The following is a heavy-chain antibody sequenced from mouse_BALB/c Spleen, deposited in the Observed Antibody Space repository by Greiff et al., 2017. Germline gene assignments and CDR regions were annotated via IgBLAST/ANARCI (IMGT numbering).Heavy chain of an antibody. D-gene: IGHD2-14*01. V-gene: IGHV5-17*02. CDR1: GFTFSSFG. J-gene: IGHJ4*01. CDR2: ISSGSSTI. Sequence: EVMLVESGGGLVQPGGSRKLSCAASGFTFSSFGMHWVRQAPEKGLEWVAYISSGSSTIYYADTVKGRFTISRDNPKNTLFLQMTSLRSEDTAMYYCARSGRYDEAMDYWGQGTSVTVSS. CDR3: ARSGRYDEAMDY.